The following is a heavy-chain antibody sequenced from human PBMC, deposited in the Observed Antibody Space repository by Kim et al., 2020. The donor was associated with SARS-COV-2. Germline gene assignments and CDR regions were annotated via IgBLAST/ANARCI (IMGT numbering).Heavy chain of an antibody. J-gene: IGHJ6*03. V-gene: IGHV4-34*01. CDR3: ARVRRYSYWGPPGYYYMDV. CDR1: GGSFSGYY. D-gene: IGHD5-18*01. CDR2: INHSGST. Sequence: SETLSLTCAVYGGSFSGYYWSWIRQPPGKGLEWIGEINHSGSTNYNPSLKSRVTISVDTSKNQFSLKLSSVTAADTAVYYCARVRRYSYWGPPGYYYMDVWGKGTTVTVSS.